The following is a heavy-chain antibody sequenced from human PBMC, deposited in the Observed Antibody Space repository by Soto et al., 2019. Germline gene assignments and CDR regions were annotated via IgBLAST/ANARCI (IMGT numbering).Heavy chain of an antibody. CDR3: ARCSANSCYSYGVDV. Sequence: PGGSLRLSCAASGFTFSSCGMNWVRQAPGKGLEWVSYISGRGDTIYYAGSVKGRFTISRDNAKNSLYLQMNSLRDEDTAVYYCARCSANSCYSYGVDVWGQGTTVTVSS. CDR2: ISGRGDTI. J-gene: IGHJ6*02. CDR1: GFTFSSCG. D-gene: IGHD2-15*01. V-gene: IGHV3-48*02.